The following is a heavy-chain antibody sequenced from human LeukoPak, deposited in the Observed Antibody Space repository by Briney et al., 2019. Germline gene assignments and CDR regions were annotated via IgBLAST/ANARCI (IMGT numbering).Heavy chain of an antibody. CDR3: ARDLGGYGDYGPFTD. D-gene: IGHD4-17*01. Sequence: ASVKVSCKASGYTFTSYDINWVRQATGQGLEWMGWMNPNSGNTGYAQKFQGRVTITRNTSISTAYMELSSLRSEDTAVYYCARDLGGYGDYGPFTDWGQGTLVTVSS. J-gene: IGHJ4*02. CDR1: GYTFTSYD. V-gene: IGHV1-8*03. CDR2: MNPNSGNT.